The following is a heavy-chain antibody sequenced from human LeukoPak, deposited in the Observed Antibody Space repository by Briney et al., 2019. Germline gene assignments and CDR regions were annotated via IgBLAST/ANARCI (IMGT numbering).Heavy chain of an antibody. D-gene: IGHD4-11*01. CDR3: AKDEGLMTTRHDAFDI. CDR2: ISYDGSNK. V-gene: IGHV3-30-3*01. Sequence: GGSLRLSCAASGFTFSSYAMHWVRQAPGKGLEWVAVISYDGSNKYYADSVKGRFTISRDNSKNTLYLQMNSLRAEDTAVYYCAKDEGLMTTRHDAFDIWGQGTMVTVSS. CDR1: GFTFSSYA. J-gene: IGHJ3*02.